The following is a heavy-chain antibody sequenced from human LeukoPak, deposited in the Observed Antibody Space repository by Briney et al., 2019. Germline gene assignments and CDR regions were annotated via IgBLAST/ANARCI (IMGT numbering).Heavy chain of an antibody. J-gene: IGHJ5*02. Sequence: PSETLSPTCSVSGGSINNYYWSWIRQPPGQGLEWIGSVYYSGSTNYNPSLKSRATISVDTSTNQFSLKLKSVTAADTAVYYCAKHLSNTFYDRIWFDPWGQGTLVTVSS. D-gene: IGHD3-22*01. CDR2: VYYSGST. CDR1: GGSINNYY. V-gene: IGHV4-59*01. CDR3: AKHLSNTFYDRIWFDP.